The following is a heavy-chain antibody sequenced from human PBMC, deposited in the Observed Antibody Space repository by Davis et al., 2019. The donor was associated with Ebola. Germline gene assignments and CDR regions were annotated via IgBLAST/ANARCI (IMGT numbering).Heavy chain of an antibody. D-gene: IGHD2-15*01. Sequence: SETLSLTCAVYGGSFSGYYWSWIRQPPGKGLEWIGYIYYSGSTNYNPSLKSRVTISVDTSKNQFSLKLNSVTAADTAVYYCARAWSLGIDYWGQGTLVTVSS. J-gene: IGHJ4*02. V-gene: IGHV4-59*01. CDR3: ARAWSLGIDY. CDR2: IYYSGST. CDR1: GGSFSGYY.